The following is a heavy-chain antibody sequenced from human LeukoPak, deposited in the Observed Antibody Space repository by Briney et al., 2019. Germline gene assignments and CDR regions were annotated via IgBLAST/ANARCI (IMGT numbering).Heavy chain of an antibody. CDR2: IYWNDDK. CDR3: AHRRRGYYYYDSSGLTFDY. J-gene: IGHJ4*02. Sequence: SGPTLVNPTQTLTLTCTFSGFSLSTSGVGVGWIRQPPGKALEWLALIYWNDDKRYSPSLKSRLTITKDTSKNQVVLTMTNMDPVDTATYYCAHRRRGYYYYDSSGLTFDYWGQGTLVTVSS. D-gene: IGHD3-22*01. CDR1: GFSLSTSGVG. V-gene: IGHV2-5*01.